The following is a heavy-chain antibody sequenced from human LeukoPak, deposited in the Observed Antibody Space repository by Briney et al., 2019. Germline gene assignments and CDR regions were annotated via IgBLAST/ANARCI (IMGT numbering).Heavy chain of an antibody. V-gene: IGHV4-59*01. J-gene: IGHJ4*02. Sequence: SETLSLTCTVSGGSISSYYWSWIRQPPGKGLEWIGYIYYSGSTNYNPSLKRRVTISVDTSKNQFSLKLSSVTAADTAVYYCARTTFGWVDTAMATGDFDYWGQGTLVTVSS. CDR2: IYYSGST. CDR1: GGSISSYY. CDR3: ARTTFGWVDTAMATGDFDY. D-gene: IGHD5-18*01.